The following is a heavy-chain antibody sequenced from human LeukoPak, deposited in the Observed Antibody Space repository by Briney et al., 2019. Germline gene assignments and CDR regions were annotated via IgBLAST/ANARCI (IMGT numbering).Heavy chain of an antibody. CDR1: GFTFSSYA. J-gene: IGHJ4*02. CDR2: VSQSGTTI. V-gene: IGHV3-48*04. CDR3: AREGHTYGSDY. D-gene: IGHD3-10*01. Sequence: PGGSLRLSCAASGFTFSSYAMSWVRQAPGKGLEWVSYVSQSGTTIYYADSVKGRFTISRDNGKNSLYLQMNSLRAEDTGMYYCAREGHTYGSDYWGQGTLVTVSS.